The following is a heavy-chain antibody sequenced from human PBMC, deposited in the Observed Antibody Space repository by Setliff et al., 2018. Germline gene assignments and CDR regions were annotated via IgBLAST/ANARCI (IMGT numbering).Heavy chain of an antibody. CDR2: ISAYNDNT. V-gene: IGHV1-18*01. Sequence: ASVKVSCKTSGYTFTSYAISWVRQAPGQGLEWMGWISAYNDNTNYAQKFQGRVTMTTDTSTSTAYMELTSLRSDDTAVYYCARSSPHHPYDSSGYYYGDYWGQGTLVTVSS. CDR1: GYTFTSYA. D-gene: IGHD3-22*01. CDR3: ARSSPHHPYDSSGYYYGDY. J-gene: IGHJ4*02.